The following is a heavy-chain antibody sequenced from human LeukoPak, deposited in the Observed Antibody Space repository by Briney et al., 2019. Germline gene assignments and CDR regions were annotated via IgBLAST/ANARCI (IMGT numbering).Heavy chain of an antibody. J-gene: IGHJ4*02. CDR1: GFSFSAYG. Sequence: GGSLGLSCAASGFSFSAYGMNWVRQAPGKGLEWVSYISSSSSTIYYADSVKGRFTISRDNAKNSLYLQMNSLRAEDTAVYYCARDAAAVVYPYSDYWGQGTLVTVSS. CDR3: ARDAAAVVYPYSDY. CDR2: ISSSSSTI. V-gene: IGHV3-48*04. D-gene: IGHD6-13*01.